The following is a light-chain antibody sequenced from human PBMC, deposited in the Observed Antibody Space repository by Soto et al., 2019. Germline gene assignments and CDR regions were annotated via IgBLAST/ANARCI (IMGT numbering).Light chain of an antibody. CDR3: QTWGSGVWV. CDR2: LDNDGSH. CDR1: SAHSSYA. V-gene: IGLV4-69*01. Sequence: QPVLTQSPSASASLGASVKLTCTLSSAHSSYAIAWHQQHPDKGPRYLMKLDNDGSHNKGDGIPDRFSGSSSGAERYLTISSLQSEDEADYYCQTWGSGVWVFGGGTKLPVL. J-gene: IGLJ3*02.